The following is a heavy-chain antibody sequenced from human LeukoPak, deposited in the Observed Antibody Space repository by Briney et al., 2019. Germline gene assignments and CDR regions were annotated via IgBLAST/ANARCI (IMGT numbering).Heavy chain of an antibody. J-gene: IGHJ3*01. CDR1: GGTFSSYA. CDR3: ARARAPYYHDSSGSF. V-gene: IGHV1-69*04. CDR2: IIPIFGIA. D-gene: IGHD3-22*01. Sequence: GASVKVSCKASGGTFSSYAISWVRQAPGQGLEWMGRIIPIFGIANYAQKFQGRVTITADKSTSTAYMELSSLRSEDTAVYYCARARAPYYHDSSGSFWGQGTMVTVSS.